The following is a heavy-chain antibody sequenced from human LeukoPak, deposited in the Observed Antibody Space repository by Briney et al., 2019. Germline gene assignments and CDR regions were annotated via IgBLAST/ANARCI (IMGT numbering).Heavy chain of an antibody. CDR2: SYSGGTT. CDR1: GFTMSNTV. D-gene: IGHD6-19*01. V-gene: IGHV3-53*01. CDR3: RGWLGSFYV. J-gene: IGHJ3*01. Sequence: PGGSLRLSCAVSGFTMSNTVMSWVRQVPGKGPEWVLVSYSGGTTYYADSVKGRFTISRDISKNTVDLQMNSLRVEDTAVYHCRGWLGSFYVWGQGTMVTVSS.